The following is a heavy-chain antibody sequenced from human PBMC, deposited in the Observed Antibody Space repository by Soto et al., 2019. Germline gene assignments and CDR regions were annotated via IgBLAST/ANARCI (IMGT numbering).Heavy chain of an antibody. Sequence: EVQLVESGGGLVQPGGSLQLTWAASAFTFESLDFNGVRKPTGKVLGWVATIGTIGDTYYQVSLKGRFTVSRENANSSVSLQMDSLRVGDTAVYFCVRGQEVGAHFFDSWGQGTPVTVSS. J-gene: IGHJ4*02. V-gene: IGHV3-13*01. D-gene: IGHD2-15*01. CDR3: VRGQEVGAHFFDS. CDR2: IGTIGDT. CDR1: AFTFESLD.